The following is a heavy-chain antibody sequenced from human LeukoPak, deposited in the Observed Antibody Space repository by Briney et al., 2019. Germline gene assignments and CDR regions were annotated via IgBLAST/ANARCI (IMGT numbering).Heavy chain of an antibody. Sequence: PGGSLRLSCAASGFTFSSYWMSWVRQAPGKGLEWVANIKQDGSEKYYVDSVKGRFTISRDISRNTIYLQMDSLRAEDSAIYYCAKSTSGYYRRFEHWGQGTLVAVAS. D-gene: IGHD3-22*01. CDR3: AKSTSGYYRRFEH. CDR1: GFTFSSYW. V-gene: IGHV3-7*03. J-gene: IGHJ4*02. CDR2: IKQDGSEK.